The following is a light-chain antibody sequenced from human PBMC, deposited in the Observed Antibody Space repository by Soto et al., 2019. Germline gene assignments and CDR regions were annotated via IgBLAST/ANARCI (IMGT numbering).Light chain of an antibody. CDR3: QQYNNWPPGT. CDR2: GAS. V-gene: IGKV3-15*01. Sequence: EIVMTQSPATLSVSPGERATLSCRASQSVSSNLAWYHQKPGQAPRLLIYGASTRVTGIPARFSGSGSGTEFTRTISSLQSEDFAVYYCQQYNNWPPGTFGQGTKVEIK. CDR1: QSVSSN. J-gene: IGKJ1*01.